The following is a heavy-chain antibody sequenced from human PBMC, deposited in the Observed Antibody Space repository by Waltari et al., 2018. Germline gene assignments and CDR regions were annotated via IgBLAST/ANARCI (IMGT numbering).Heavy chain of an antibody. CDR3: AKDGLYLGYYYYYMDV. CDR2: ISYDGSNK. CDR1: GFTFSSYG. Sequence: QVQLVESGGGVVQPGRSLRLSCAASGFTFSSYGMHWVRQAPGKGLEWVAVISYDGSNKYYADSGKGRFTISRDNSKNTLYLQMNSLRAEDTAVYYCAKDGLYLGYYYYYMDVWGKGTTVTVSS. V-gene: IGHV3-30*18. J-gene: IGHJ6*03. D-gene: IGHD3-16*01.